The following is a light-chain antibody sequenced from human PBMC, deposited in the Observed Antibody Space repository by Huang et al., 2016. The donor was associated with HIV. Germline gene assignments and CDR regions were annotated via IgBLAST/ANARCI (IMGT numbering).Light chain of an antibody. CDR3: QQRSNWWT. J-gene: IGKJ1*01. Sequence: EIVLTQSPATLSLSPGERATLSCRASQSVSSYLAWYQQKPGQAPRLLIDDAFNRATGIPARFSGSGSGTDFTLTISSLEPEDFAVYYCQQRSNWWTFGQGTKVEIK. V-gene: IGKV3-11*01. CDR2: DAF. CDR1: QSVSSY.